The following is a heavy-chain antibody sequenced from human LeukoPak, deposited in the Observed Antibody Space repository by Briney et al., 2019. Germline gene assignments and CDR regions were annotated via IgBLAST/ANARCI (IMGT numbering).Heavy chain of an antibody. CDR2: INHSGST. V-gene: IGHV4-34*01. D-gene: IGHD2-2*01. CDR1: GGSFSGYY. CDR3: ARGLDIVVVPAAALYCDY. J-gene: IGHJ4*02. Sequence: SETLSLTCAVYGGSFSGYYWSWLRQPPGKGLEWIGEINHSGSTNYNPSLKSRVTISVDTSKNQFSLKLSSVTAADAAVFYCARGLDIVVVPAAALYCDYWGQGTLVPVSS.